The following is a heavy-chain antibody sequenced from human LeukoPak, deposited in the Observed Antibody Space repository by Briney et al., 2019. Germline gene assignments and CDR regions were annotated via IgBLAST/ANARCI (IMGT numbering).Heavy chain of an antibody. CDR1: GFTFSSYS. V-gene: IGHV3-21*01. CDR3: ARDTPIVATPGYYYYYMDV. CDR2: ISSSSSYI. D-gene: IGHD5-12*01. Sequence: GGSLRLSCAASGFTFSSYSMNWVRQAPGKGLEWVSSISSSSSYIYYADSVKGRFTISRDNAKNSLYLQMNSLRAEDTAVYYCARDTPIVATPGYYYYYMDVWGKGTTVTVSS. J-gene: IGHJ6*03.